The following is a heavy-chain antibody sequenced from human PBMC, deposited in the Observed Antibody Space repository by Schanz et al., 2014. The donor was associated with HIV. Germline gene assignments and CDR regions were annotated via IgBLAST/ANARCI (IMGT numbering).Heavy chain of an antibody. Sequence: EVQLVESGGGLVKPGGSLRLSCAASGFTFNNYAMSWVRQAPGKGLEWVAVINWNGDTTYYADSVKGRFTISRDNSKNTLYMQMNSLRVEDTAVYYCAREDGWFGDIYYFGLDVWGRGTTVTVSS. CDR1: GFTFNNYA. CDR2: INWNGDTT. CDR3: AREDGWFGDIYYFGLDV. J-gene: IGHJ6*02. D-gene: IGHD3-10*01. V-gene: IGHV3-23*04.